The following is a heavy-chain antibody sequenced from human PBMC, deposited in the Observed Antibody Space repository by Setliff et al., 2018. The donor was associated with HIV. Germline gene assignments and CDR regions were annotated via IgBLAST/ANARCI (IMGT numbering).Heavy chain of an antibody. V-gene: IGHV3-53*01. CDR2: IYSDGTT. D-gene: IGHD3-3*01. J-gene: IGHJ4*02. CDR1: GFSVSNYY. CDR3: ARCLNTEYWSGYSPFDY. Sequence: GALRLSCAASGFSVSNYYMAWVRQAPGKGLEWVSTIYSDGTTYHADSVKGRFTVSRDNAKNSLFLQMDSLRAEDTAVYYCARCLNTEYWSGYSPFDYWGLGSLVTVSS.